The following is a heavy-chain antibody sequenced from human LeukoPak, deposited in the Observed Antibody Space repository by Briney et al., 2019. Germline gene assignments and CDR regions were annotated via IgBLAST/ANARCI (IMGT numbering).Heavy chain of an antibody. CDR3: ARGPTVGFDP. V-gene: IGHV1-69*05. J-gene: IGHJ5*02. CDR2: IIPIFGTA. Sequence: GASVKVSCKASGGTFSSYAISWVRQAPGQGLEWMGGIIPIFGTANYAQKFQGRVTMTRNTSISTAYMELSSLRSEDTAVYYCARGPTVGFDPWGQGTLVTVSS. CDR1: GGTFSSYA.